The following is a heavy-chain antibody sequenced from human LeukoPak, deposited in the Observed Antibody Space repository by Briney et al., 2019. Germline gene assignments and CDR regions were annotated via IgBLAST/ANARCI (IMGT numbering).Heavy chain of an antibody. CDR3: AKDLRPHY. V-gene: IGHV3-23*01. CDR2: VSGCGDTT. Sequence: PGGSLRLSXAASGFTFDDYGMSWVRQPPGKGLEWVSGVSGCGDTTYYADSVKGRFTISRDNSKNTLYLQMNSLRADDTAVYYCAKDLRPHYWGQGTLVTVSS. J-gene: IGHJ4*02. CDR1: GFTFDDYG.